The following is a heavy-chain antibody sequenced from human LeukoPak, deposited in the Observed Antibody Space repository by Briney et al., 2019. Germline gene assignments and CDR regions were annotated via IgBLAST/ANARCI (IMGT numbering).Heavy chain of an antibody. Sequence: GSLRLSCAASGFTFSSYSMNWVRQAPGKGLEWIGRIYTSGSTNYNPSLKSRVTISVDTSKNQFSLKLSSVTAADTAVYYCARAEGGCTNGVCYHYYYYYMDVWGKGTTVTVSS. CDR3: ARAEGGCTNGVCYHYYYYYMDV. J-gene: IGHJ6*03. CDR2: IYTSGST. CDR1: GFTFSSYS. D-gene: IGHD2-8*01. V-gene: IGHV4-4*08.